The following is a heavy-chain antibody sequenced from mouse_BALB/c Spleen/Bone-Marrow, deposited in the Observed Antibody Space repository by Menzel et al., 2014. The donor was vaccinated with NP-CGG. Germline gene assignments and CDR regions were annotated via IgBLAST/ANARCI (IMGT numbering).Heavy chain of an antibody. J-gene: IGHJ3*01. CDR1: GFAFSSYD. Sequence: VQLKESGGGLVKPGGSLKLSCAASGFAFSSYDMSWVRRTPEKRLEWVAYISSGGGSTYYPDTVKGRFTISRDNAKNTLYLQMSSLKSEDTAMYYCARCGGSTMITPLAYWGQGTLVTVSA. CDR3: ARCGGSTMITPLAY. V-gene: IGHV5-12-1*01. CDR2: ISSGGGST. D-gene: IGHD2-4*01.